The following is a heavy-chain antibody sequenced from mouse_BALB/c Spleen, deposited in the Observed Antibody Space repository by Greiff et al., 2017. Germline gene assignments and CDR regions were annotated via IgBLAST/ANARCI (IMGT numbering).Heavy chain of an antibody. Sequence: EVQLQQSGAELVRPGASVKLSCTASGFNFNDYYMHWVKQRPEQGLEWIGWIDPENGDTEYAPKFQGKATLTADTTSTTAYLQLSSLTSEDTAVYYCNVPWFAYWGQGTLVTVSA. J-gene: IGHJ3*01. V-gene: IGHV14-4*02. CDR2: IDPENGDT. CDR1: GFNFNDYY. CDR3: NVPWFAY.